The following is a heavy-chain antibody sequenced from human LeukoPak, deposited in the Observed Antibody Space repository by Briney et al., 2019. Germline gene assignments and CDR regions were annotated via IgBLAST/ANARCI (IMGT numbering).Heavy chain of an antibody. D-gene: IGHD1-26*01. J-gene: IGHJ3*02. Sequence: GASVKVSCKASGGTFSSYAISWVRQAPGQGLEWMGGIIPIFGTANYAQKFQGRVTITADESTSTAYMELSSLRSEDTAVYYCARDPIVGATNAFDIWGQGTMVTDSS. CDR3: ARDPIVGATNAFDI. CDR2: IIPIFGTA. CDR1: GGTFSSYA. V-gene: IGHV1-69*13.